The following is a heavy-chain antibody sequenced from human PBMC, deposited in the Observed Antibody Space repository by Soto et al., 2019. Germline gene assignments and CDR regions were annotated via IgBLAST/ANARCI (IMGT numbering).Heavy chain of an antibody. CDR3: ARSGDNFNVLDY. Sequence: GGSLRLSCAASGFTFSDYYMSWVRQAPGRGLEWISYSSNSGTFARYATSVKGRFSISRDNANNSLYLEMNSLRVEDTAVYYCARSGDNFNVLDYWGQGTPVTV. V-gene: IGHV3-11*06. CDR1: GFTFSDYY. D-gene: IGHD1-1*01. CDR2: SSNSGTFA. J-gene: IGHJ4*02.